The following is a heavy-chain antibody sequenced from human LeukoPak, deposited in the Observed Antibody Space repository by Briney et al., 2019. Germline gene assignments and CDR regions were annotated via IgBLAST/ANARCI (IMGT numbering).Heavy chain of an antibody. J-gene: IGHJ6*03. D-gene: IGHD4-17*01. CDR3: ARASLTVTTQNYYYYYYMDV. Sequence: ASVRVSCKASGYTFTVYYMHWVRQAPGQGLEWMGWINPNSGGTNYAQKFQGRVTMTRDTSISTAYMELSRLRSDDTAVYYCARASLTVTTQNYYYYYYMDVWGKGTTVTVSS. CDR2: INPNSGGT. V-gene: IGHV1-2*02. CDR1: GYTFTVYY.